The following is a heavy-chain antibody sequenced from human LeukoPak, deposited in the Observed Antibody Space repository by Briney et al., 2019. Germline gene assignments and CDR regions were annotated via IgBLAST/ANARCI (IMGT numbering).Heavy chain of an antibody. V-gene: IGHV3-23*01. D-gene: IGHD3-22*01. J-gene: IGHJ4*02. CDR1: GFTFTSFA. CDR3: AKHSHDGSAPYYEVQLDY. CDR2: ISRSGVAT. Sequence: GGSLRLSCAASGFTFTSFAMSWVRQAPGKGLEWVSTISRSGVATYYANSEKGRFTISRDNSKNTVYLQMSSLRAEDTAMYYCAKHSHDGSAPYYEVQLDYWGQGTLVTVSS.